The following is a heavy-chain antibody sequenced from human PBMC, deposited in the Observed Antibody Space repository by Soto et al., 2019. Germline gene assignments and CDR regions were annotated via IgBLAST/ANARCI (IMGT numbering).Heavy chain of an antibody. CDR1: GYTFTSYG. V-gene: IGHV1-18*01. CDR2: ISAYNGNT. Sequence: ASVKVSCKASGYTFTSYGISWVRQAPGQGLEWMGWISAYNGNTNYAQKLQGRVTMTTDTSTSTAYLELRSLRSDDTAVYYCVTDNYGDYRYYYYYLDVWGKGPTVTVSS. D-gene: IGHD4-17*01. CDR3: VTDNYGDYRYYYYYLDV. J-gene: IGHJ6*03.